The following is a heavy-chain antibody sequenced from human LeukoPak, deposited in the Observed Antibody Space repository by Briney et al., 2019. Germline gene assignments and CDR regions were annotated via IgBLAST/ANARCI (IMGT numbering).Heavy chain of an antibody. J-gene: IGHJ5*02. CDR1: GYTFTSYG. D-gene: IGHD4-11*01. Sequence: ASVKVSCKASGYTFTSYGISWVRQAPGQGLEWMGWINPNSGGTNYAQKFQGRVTMTRDTSISTAYMELSRLRSDDTAVCYCARVTSMTTVTGAIGGWFDPWGQGTLVTVSS. CDR3: ARVTSMTTVTGAIGGWFDP. CDR2: INPNSGGT. V-gene: IGHV1-2*02.